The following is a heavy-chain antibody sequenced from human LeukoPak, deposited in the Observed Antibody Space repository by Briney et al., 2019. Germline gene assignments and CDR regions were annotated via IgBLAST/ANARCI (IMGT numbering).Heavy chain of an antibody. CDR2: IYTSGST. CDR1: GGSISSYY. V-gene: IGHV4-4*09. Sequence: PSETLSLTCTVSGGSISSYYWSWIRQPPGKGLEWIGYIYTSGSTNYNPSLKSRVTISVDTSKYQFSLKLSSVTAADTAVYYCARYYYDSSGRQSGAFDIWGQGTMVTVSS. CDR3: ARYYYDSSGRQSGAFDI. D-gene: IGHD3-22*01. J-gene: IGHJ3*02.